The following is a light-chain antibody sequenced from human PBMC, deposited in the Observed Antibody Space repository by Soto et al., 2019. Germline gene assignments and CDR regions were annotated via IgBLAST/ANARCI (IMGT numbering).Light chain of an antibody. CDR1: QSVSTN. CDR2: GAS. CDR3: QQYNNWPFT. V-gene: IGKV3-15*01. J-gene: IGKJ3*01. Sequence: EIVMTQSPATLSVSPGASATLSCRASQSVSTNLAWYQQKPGQVPRVLIYGASTRATEIPARFSGSGSGTEFTLTIDSLQSEDFAVYYCQQYNNWPFTFGPGTKVDIK.